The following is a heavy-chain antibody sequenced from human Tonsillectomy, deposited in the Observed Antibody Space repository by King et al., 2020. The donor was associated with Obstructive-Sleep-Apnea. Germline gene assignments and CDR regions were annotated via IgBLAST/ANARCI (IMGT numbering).Heavy chain of an antibody. D-gene: IGHD1-1*01. V-gene: IGHV3-21*01. Sequence: VQLVESGGGLVKPGTSLRLSCAASGFTFKTYSMNWVRQAPGKGLEWVACISRSRDNRYYGDLVKGRFTISRENAKNSLYLEMNTLRAEDTAVYYCARGGSDSNDLVNWFDPWGQGTLVTVSS. CDR2: ISRSRDNR. J-gene: IGHJ5*02. CDR3: ARGGSDSNDLVNWFDP. CDR1: GFTFKTYS.